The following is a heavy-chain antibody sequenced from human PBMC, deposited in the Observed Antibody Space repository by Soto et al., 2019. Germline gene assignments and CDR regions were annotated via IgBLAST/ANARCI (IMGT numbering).Heavy chain of an antibody. D-gene: IGHD4-17*01. J-gene: IGHJ2*01. CDR3: AKDREYGDFGWYFDL. V-gene: IGHV3-23*01. Sequence: GVLRLSCAASGFTFSSYAMSWVRQAPGKGLEWVSAISGSGGSTYYADSVKGRFTISRDNSKNTLYLQMNSLRAEDTAVYYCAKDREYGDFGWYFDLWGRGTLVPVS. CDR1: GFTFSSYA. CDR2: ISGSGGST.